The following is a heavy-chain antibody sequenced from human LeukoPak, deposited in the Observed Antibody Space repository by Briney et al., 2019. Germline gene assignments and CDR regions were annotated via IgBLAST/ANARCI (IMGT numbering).Heavy chain of an antibody. D-gene: IGHD3-10*01. CDR1: GYTFTGYY. V-gene: IGHV1-2*06. Sequence: GASVKVSCKASGYTFTGYYMHWVRQAPGQGLEWMGRINPNSGGTNYAQKFQGRVTMTRDTSISTAYMELSRLRSDDTAVYYCARVSSGSYWVSWFDPWGQGTLVTVSS. CDR3: ARVSSGSYWVSWFDP. CDR2: INPNSGGT. J-gene: IGHJ5*02.